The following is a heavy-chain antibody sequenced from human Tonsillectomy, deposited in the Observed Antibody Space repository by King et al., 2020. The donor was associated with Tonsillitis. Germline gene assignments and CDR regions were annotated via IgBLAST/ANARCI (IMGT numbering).Heavy chain of an antibody. D-gene: IGHD3-10*01. Sequence: VQLQQWGAGLLKPSETLSLTCAVYGGSFSGYYWSWIRQPPGKGLEWIGEINHSGSSNYNPSLKSRVTVSVDTSKNQFSLKLSPVTAADTAVYYCARGSTINYDDSGSYNYGMDVWGQGTTVTVSS. J-gene: IGHJ6*02. CDR2: INHSGSS. CDR3: ARGSTINYDDSGSYNYGMDV. CDR1: GGSFSGYY. V-gene: IGHV4-34*01.